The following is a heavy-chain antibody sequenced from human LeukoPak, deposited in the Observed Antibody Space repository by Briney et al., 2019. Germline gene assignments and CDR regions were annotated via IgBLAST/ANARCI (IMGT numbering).Heavy chain of an antibody. CDR2: IYYSGST. D-gene: IGHD2-8*01. J-gene: IGHJ4*02. Sequence: SETLSLTCTVSGGSISSYYWSWVRQPPGKGLEWIGYIYYSGSTNYNPSLKSRVTISVDTSKDQFSLKLSSVTAADTAVYYCARVPLLYRGYFDYWGQGTLVTVSS. CDR3: ARVPLLYRGYFDY. CDR1: GGSISSYY. V-gene: IGHV4-59*08.